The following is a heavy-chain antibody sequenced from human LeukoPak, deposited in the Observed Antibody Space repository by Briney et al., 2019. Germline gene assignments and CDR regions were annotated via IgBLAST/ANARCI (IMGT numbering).Heavy chain of an antibody. CDR3: EKWYDSSGYYYPFDY. D-gene: IGHD3-22*01. J-gene: IGHJ4*02. CDR2: ISGSGGST. V-gene: IGHV3-23*01. CDR1: GFTFSSYA. Sequence: PGGSLRLSCAASGFTFSSYAMSWVRQAPGEGLEWVSAISGSGGSTYYADSVKGRFTISRDNSKNTLYLQMNSLRAEDTAVYYCEKWYDSSGYYYPFDYWGQGTLVTVSS.